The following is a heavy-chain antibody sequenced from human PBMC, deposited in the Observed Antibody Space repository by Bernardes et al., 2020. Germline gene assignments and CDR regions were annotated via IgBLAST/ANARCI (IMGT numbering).Heavy chain of an antibody. V-gene: IGHV3-23*01. D-gene: IGHD1-1*01. J-gene: IGHJ6*02. CDR3: ARVDSYWNDHQNYYWYGLDV. Sequence: GGSLRLSCAASEFTFRTFPMSWVRPAPGKGLEWVATINRDGGDTFYAQSVKGRFTISRDNSKNTLSVQMHALRFEDSAVYYCARVDSYWNDHQNYYWYGLDVWGQGTSVTVSS. CDR2: INRDGGDT. CDR1: EFTFRTFP.